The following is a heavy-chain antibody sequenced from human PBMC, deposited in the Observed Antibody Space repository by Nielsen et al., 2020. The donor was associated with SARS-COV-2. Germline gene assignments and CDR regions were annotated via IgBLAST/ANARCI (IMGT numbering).Heavy chain of an antibody. CDR2: INSDGSRT. D-gene: IGHD6-19*01. CDR3: ASEIAVAGLDY. J-gene: IGHJ4*02. Sequence: GESLKISCVASEFTFSKYGMNWVRQAPGKGLAWVAHINSDGSRTTYADSVKGRFTISRDNSKNTLYLQMNSLRAEDTAVYYCASEIAVAGLDYWGQGTLVTVSS. V-gene: IGHV3-74*01. CDR1: EFTFSKYG.